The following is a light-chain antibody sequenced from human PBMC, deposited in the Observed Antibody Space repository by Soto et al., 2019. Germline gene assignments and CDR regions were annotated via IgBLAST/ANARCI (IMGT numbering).Light chain of an antibody. CDR2: GTS. V-gene: IGKV3-20*01. CDR1: QAVTGNY. Sequence: TQSPDTLSLSPGETATLSXRASQAVTGNYLAWYQQKPAQAPRLLIYGTSNRATGIPDRFSGSGSGTDFTLTISRLEPEDFAVYYCQQCGPSLRYTFGQGTKLEIK. J-gene: IGKJ2*01. CDR3: QQCGPSLRYT.